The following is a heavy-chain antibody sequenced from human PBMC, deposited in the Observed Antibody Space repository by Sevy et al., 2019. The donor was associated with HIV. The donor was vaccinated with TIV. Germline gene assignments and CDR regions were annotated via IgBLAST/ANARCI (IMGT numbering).Heavy chain of an antibody. CDR3: AREHSSGWYIDY. CDR1: GGSVSSGSYY. CDR2: IYYSGST. V-gene: IGHV4-61*01. Sequence: SDTLSLTCTVSGGSVSSGSYYWSWIRQPPGKGLEWIGYIYYSGSTNYNPSLKSRVTISVDTSKNQFSLKLSSVTAADTAVYYCAREHSSGWYIDYWGQGTLVTVSS. D-gene: IGHD6-19*01. J-gene: IGHJ4*02.